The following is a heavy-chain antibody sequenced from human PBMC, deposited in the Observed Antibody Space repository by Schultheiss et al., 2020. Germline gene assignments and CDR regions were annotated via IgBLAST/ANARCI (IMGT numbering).Heavy chain of an antibody. D-gene: IGHD3-3*01. V-gene: IGHV4-34*01. Sequence: AETLPLTCAVYGGSFSGYYWSWIRQPPGKGLEWIGEINHSGSTNYNPSLKSRVTISVDTSKNQFPLKLSSVTAADMAVYYCARGNDFWSSYPLLYYYYGMDVRGRGTTVTVSS. J-gene: IGHJ6*02. CDR3: ARGNDFWSSYPLLYYYYGMDV. CDR1: GGSFSGYY. CDR2: INHSGST.